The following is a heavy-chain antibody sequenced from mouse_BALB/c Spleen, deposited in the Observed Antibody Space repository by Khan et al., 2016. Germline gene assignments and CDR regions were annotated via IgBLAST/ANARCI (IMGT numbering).Heavy chain of an antibody. J-gene: IGHJ3*01. Sequence: EVKLEESGPGLVKPSQSLSLTCSVTGYSIISGYYWNWIRQFPGNKLEWMGYISYDGSNNYNPSLKNRISITRDTSKNQFFLNLNSVTTEDIATDYCARGDYYGPFAYWGQGTLVTVSA. D-gene: IGHD1-1*01. CDR3: ARGDYYGPFAY. CDR1: GYSIISGYY. CDR2: ISYDGSN. V-gene: IGHV3-6*02.